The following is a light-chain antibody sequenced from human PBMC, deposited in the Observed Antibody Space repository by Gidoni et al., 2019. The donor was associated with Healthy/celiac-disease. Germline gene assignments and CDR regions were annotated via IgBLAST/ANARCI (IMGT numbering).Light chain of an antibody. CDR1: QSVSSY. Sequence: EIVLTQSPATLSLSPGERATLSCRASQSVSSYLAWYQQKPGQAPRLLIYDASNRATGIPARFSGSGSGTDFTLTISSLEPEDFAVYYGQQRSNWPRFTFGGGTKVEIK. V-gene: IGKV3-11*01. J-gene: IGKJ4*01. CDR2: DAS. CDR3: QQRSNWPRFT.